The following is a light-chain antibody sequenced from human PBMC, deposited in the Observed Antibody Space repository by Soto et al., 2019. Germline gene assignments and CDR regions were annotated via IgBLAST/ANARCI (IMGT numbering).Light chain of an antibody. V-gene: IGKV4-1*01. CDR3: LQHNSYPRT. J-gene: IGKJ1*01. CDR1: QRVLYTADNKNY. CDR2: WAS. Sequence: DMVMTQSPDSLAMSLGERGTINCKCSQRVLYTADNKNYLAWYQQKPGQPPKLLIYWASSRESGVPDRFSGSGSQTEFTLTISSLQPEDFATYYCLQHNSYPRTFGQGTKVDIK.